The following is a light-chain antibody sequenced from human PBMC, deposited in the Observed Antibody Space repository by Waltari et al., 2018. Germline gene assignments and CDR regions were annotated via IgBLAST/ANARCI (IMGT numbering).Light chain of an antibody. CDR1: SSDVGTYNL. V-gene: IGLV2-23*02. CDR2: GVT. J-gene: IGLJ3*02. Sequence: QSALTQPASVSGSPGQSITISCTGTSSDVGTYNLVSWYHQHPGKAPKVIIYGVTQRPSGVSNRFSGSKSGNTASLTISGLQAEDEADYYCCSYADGTTSVFGGGTKLTVL. CDR3: CSYADGTTSV.